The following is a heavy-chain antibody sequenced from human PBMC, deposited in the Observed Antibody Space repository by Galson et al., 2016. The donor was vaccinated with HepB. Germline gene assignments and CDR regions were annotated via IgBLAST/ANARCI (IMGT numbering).Heavy chain of an antibody. D-gene: IGHD3/OR15-3a*01. V-gene: IGHV1-18*01. CDR3: VTERGGTGFDI. Sequence: QSGAEVKKPGESLRISCKASGYTFTSYGISWVRQAPGQGLEWMGWISVFNGDTKYAQNLQGRVTLTADESTSTAYLELRGLRSDDTAVYYCVTERGGTGFDIWGQGTMVTVSS. CDR1: GYTFTSYG. CDR2: ISVFNGDT. J-gene: IGHJ3*02.